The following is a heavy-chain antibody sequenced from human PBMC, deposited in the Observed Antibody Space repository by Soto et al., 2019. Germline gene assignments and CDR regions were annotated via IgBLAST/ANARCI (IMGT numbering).Heavy chain of an antibody. J-gene: IGHJ4*02. CDR3: ARGGDYYDSSGYPSPALRY. CDR1: VGSISSGGYS. V-gene: IGHV4-30-2*01. CDR2: IYHSGSN. D-gene: IGHD3-22*01. Sequence: QLQLQESGSGLVKTSQTLSLTCAVSVGSISSGGYSWSWIRQPPGMGLELIGYIYHSGSNYYNPSLKSRVTISVDRSKNQFSLKLSSVTAADTAVYYCARGGDYYDSSGYPSPALRYWGQGPLVTVSS.